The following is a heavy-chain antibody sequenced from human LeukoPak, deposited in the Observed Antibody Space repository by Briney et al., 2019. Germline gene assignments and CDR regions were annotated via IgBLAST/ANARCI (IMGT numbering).Heavy chain of an antibody. V-gene: IGHV1-24*01. CDR1: GYTLTELS. D-gene: IGHD3-10*01. Sequence: GASVKVSCKVSGYTLTELSMHWVRQAPGKGLEWMGGFDPEDGETIYAQKFQGRVTMTEDTSTDTAYMELSSLRSEDTAVYYCARGGFGPKLGGYYYYYYMDVWGKGTTVTVSS. CDR2: FDPEDGET. CDR3: ARGGFGPKLGGYYYYYYMDV. J-gene: IGHJ6*03.